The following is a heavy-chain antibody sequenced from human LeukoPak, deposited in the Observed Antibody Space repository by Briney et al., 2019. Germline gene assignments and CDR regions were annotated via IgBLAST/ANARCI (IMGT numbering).Heavy chain of an antibody. CDR2: ISYDGSNK. J-gene: IGHJ4*02. Sequence: GGSLTLSCAASGFTFSSYDIHWVRQAPGKGLEWVAVISYDGSNKYYADSVKGRFTISRDNSKNTLYLQMNSLITEDTAVYYCAKEYSSGWSIFDYWGQGTLVTVSS. V-gene: IGHV3-30*18. D-gene: IGHD6-19*01. CDR1: GFTFSSYD. CDR3: AKEYSSGWSIFDY.